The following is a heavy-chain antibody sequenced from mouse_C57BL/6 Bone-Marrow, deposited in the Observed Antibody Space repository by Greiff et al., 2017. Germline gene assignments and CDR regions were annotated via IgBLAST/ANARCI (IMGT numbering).Heavy chain of an antibody. CDR3: ARRPSKGYYYAMDY. Sequence: EVKLMESGGGLVQPGGSLKLSCAASGFTFSDYGMAWVRQAPRKGPEWVAFISNLAYSIYYADTVTGRFTISRENAKNTLYLEMSSLRSEDTAMYYCARRPSKGYYYAMDYWGQGTSVTVSS. CDR2: ISNLAYSI. CDR1: GFTFSDYG. J-gene: IGHJ4*01. V-gene: IGHV5-15*01.